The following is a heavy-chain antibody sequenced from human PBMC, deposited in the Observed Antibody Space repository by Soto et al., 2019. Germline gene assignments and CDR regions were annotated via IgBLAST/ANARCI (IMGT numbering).Heavy chain of an antibody. D-gene: IGHD6-19*01. J-gene: IGHJ4*02. CDR3: ARGGDSSGWSSEGY. Sequence: ASVKVSCKASGYTFTSYGIGWVRQAPGQGLEWMGWISAYNGNTNYAQKHQGRVTMTTDPSTSTAYMELRSLRSDDTAVYYCARGGDSSGWSSEGYWGPGTLVTVSS. V-gene: IGHV1-18*01. CDR2: ISAYNGNT. CDR1: GYTFTSYG.